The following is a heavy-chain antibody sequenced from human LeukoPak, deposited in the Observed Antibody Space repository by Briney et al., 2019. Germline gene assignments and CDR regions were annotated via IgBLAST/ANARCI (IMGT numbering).Heavy chain of an antibody. CDR2: ISYDGSNK. D-gene: IGHD3-10*01. Sequence: GSLRLSCAASGFTFSSYAMHWVRQAPGKGLEWVAVISYDGSNKYYADSVKGRFTISRDNSKNTLYLQMNSQRAEDTAVYYCARDHRRSGSDWGQGTLVTVSS. V-gene: IGHV3-30-3*01. J-gene: IGHJ4*02. CDR1: GFTFSSYA. CDR3: ARDHRRSGSD.